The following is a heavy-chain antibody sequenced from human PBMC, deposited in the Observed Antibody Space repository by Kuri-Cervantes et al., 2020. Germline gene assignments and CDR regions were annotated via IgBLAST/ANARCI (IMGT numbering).Heavy chain of an antibody. Sequence: GSLRLSCTVSGGTISSSSYYWGWIRQPPGKGLEWIGSIYYSGSTYYNPSLKSRVTISVDTSKNQFSLKLTSVTAADTAVYYCARTTGTNIIDYWGQGTLVTVSS. CDR2: IYYSGST. V-gene: IGHV4-39*07. CDR3: ARTTGTNIIDY. J-gene: IGHJ4*02. D-gene: IGHD1-1*01. CDR1: GGTISSSSYY.